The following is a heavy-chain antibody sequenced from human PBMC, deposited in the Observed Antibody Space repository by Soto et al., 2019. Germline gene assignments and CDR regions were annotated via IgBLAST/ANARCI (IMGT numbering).Heavy chain of an antibody. CDR2: IYYSGST. J-gene: IGHJ3*02. D-gene: IGHD2-2*01. V-gene: IGHV4-31*03. Sequence: SETLSLTCTVSGGSISSGGYYWSWIRQHPGKGLEWIGYIYYSGSTYYNPSLKSRVTISVDTSKNQFSLKLSSVTAADTAVYYCARVLPSAPTLIGDFDTWGQGTMVTVS. CDR1: GGSISSGGYY. CDR3: ARVLPSAPTLIGDFDT.